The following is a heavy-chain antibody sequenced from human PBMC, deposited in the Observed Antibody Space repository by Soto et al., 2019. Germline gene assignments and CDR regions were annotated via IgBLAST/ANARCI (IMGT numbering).Heavy chain of an antibody. J-gene: IGHJ4*02. D-gene: IGHD2-15*01. V-gene: IGHV1-18*01. CDR3: ARTWRSGASCYIQY. CDR1: GYSFSSFG. CDR2: VSVPSGDT. Sequence: ASVKVSCKASGYSFSSFGISWVRQAPGQGLEWVGWVSVPSGDTSSAQNFQGRVTVTTDTSTSTAYMEVGSLRSDDTAVYYCARTWRSGASCYIQYCGEGPLLTVSS.